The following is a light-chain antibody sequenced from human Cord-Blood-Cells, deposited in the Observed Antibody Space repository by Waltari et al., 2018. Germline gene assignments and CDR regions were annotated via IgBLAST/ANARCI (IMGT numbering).Light chain of an antibody. Sequence: DIVMTQSPDSLAVSLGERATINCKSSQSVLYSSKNKTYLAWYQQKPGQPPKLLIDWASTRESGVPDRFSGSGSGTDFTLTISSLQAEDVAVYYCQQYYSTPLTFGGGTKVEIK. CDR1: QSVLYSSKNKTY. CDR3: QQYYSTPLT. CDR2: WAS. V-gene: IGKV4-1*01. J-gene: IGKJ4*01.